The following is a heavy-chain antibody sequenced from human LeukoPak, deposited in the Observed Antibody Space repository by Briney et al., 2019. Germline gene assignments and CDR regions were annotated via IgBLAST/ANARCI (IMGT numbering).Heavy chain of an antibody. CDR3: ARDLSPDTAAGVYYFDF. Sequence: GGSLRLSCAASGFTVSSNYMSWVRQAPGKGLEWVSVIYSGGSTYYADSVKGRFTISRDSSKNTLYLQMNSLRAEDTAVYYCARDLSPDTAAGVYYFDFRGQGTLVTVSP. CDR2: IYSGGST. V-gene: IGHV3-66*01. D-gene: IGHD6-13*01. CDR1: GFTVSSNY. J-gene: IGHJ4*02.